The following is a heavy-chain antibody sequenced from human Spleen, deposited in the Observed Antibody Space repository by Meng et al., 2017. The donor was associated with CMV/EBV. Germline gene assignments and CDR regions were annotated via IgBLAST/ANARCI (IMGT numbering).Heavy chain of an antibody. V-gene: IGHV4-39*02. Sequence: SETLSLTCTVSGGSISSGSYYWGWIRQPPGKGLEWIGTSYYGGSTYYNPSLQSRVTISVDTSKNQFFLRLSSVTAADTAVYYCARDVSGWGNYFDYWGQGTLVTVSS. CDR2: SYYGGST. CDR3: ARDVSGWGNYFDY. J-gene: IGHJ4*02. D-gene: IGHD6-19*01. CDR1: GGSISSGSYY.